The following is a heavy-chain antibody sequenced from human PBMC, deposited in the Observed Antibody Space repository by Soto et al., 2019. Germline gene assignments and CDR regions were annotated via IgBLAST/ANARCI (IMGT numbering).Heavy chain of an antibody. CDR2: ISSNGDST. D-gene: IGHD2-2*01. V-gene: IGHV3-64*01. CDR3: ARSRDGHNLFDY. CDR1: GFTFNSYW. J-gene: IGHJ4*02. Sequence: RGSLRLSCAASGFTFNSYWMSWVRQAPGKGLEHVSTISSNGDSTFYANSVKGRFTISRDNSKNTLYLQMGSLRAEDMAVYYCARSRDGHNLFDYWGQGTLVTVSS.